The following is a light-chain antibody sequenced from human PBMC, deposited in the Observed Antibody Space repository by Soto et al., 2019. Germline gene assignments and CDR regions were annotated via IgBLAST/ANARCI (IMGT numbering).Light chain of an antibody. CDR3: QQTDSFPLT. Sequence: DIQMTQSPSSVSASVGDRVTITCRASQRISSWLAWYQQKPGKAPKLLIYAASRLQSGVPSRFSVSGSATDFIPTINSLQPEDFATYYCQQTDSFPLTFGGGTKVDIK. CDR2: AAS. CDR1: QRISSW. J-gene: IGKJ4*01. V-gene: IGKV1-12*01.